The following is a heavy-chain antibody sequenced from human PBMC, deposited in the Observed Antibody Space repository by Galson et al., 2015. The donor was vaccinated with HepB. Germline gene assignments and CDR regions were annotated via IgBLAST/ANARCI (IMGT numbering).Heavy chain of an antibody. V-gene: IGHV3-15*01. Sequence: SLRLSCAASGFTFSNAWMSWVRQAPGRGLEWVGRIKSKTDGGTTDYAAPAKGRFTISRDESENTLYLQMNSLKTEDTAMYYCTKDLDGGPDYWGQGTLVTVSS. CDR3: TKDLDGGPDY. D-gene: IGHD4-23*01. J-gene: IGHJ4*02. CDR1: GFTFSNAW. CDR2: IKSKTDGGTT.